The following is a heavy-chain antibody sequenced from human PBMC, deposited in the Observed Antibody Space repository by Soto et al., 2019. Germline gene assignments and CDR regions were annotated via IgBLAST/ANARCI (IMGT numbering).Heavy chain of an antibody. J-gene: IGHJ4*02. D-gene: IGHD3-16*02. CDR1: GGSICSSSYY. CDR2: IYYSGST. V-gene: IGHV4-39*01. Sequence: PSETLFLTRTVSGGSICSSSYYWGWLGQPPGKGLEWIGSIYYSGSTYYNPSLKSRVTISVDTSKNQFSLKLSSVTAADTAVYYCATLTFGGVIVHFDYWGQGTLVTVS. CDR3: ATLTFGGVIVHFDY.